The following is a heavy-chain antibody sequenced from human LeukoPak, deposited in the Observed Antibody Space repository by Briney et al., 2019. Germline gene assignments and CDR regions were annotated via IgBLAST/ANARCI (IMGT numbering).Heavy chain of an antibody. J-gene: IGHJ6*03. CDR3: AKGGPYCSSTSCYIRNYYYYYMDV. D-gene: IGHD2-2*02. CDR1: GFTFSSYA. CDR2: ITSSGWYT. V-gene: IGHV3-23*01. Sequence: GGSLRLSCAASGFTFSSYAMSWVRQAPGKGLEWVSTITSSGWYTYYADSVQGRFTISRDNSKNTLYLQMNSLRAEDTAVYYCAKGGPYCSSTSCYIRNYYYYYMDVWGKGTTVTVSS.